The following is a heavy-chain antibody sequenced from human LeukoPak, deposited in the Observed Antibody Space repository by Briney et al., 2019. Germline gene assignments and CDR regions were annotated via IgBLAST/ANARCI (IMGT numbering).Heavy chain of an antibody. Sequence: PSETLSLTCTVSGGSISGYYWSWIRQPPGQGLEWIGFIYYSGSTYYNPSLKSRLTISVDTSKDQFSLKLSSVTAADTAVYYCARRGTGTTHFDYWGQGTLVTVSS. CDR1: GGSISGYY. CDR3: ARRGTGTTHFDY. CDR2: IYYSGST. D-gene: IGHD1-7*01. V-gene: IGHV4-59*08. J-gene: IGHJ4*02.